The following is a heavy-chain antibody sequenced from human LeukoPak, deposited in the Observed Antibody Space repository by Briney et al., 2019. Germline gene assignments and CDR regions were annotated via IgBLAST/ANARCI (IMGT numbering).Heavy chain of an antibody. J-gene: IGHJ4*02. CDR2: IRSKAYGGTT. Sequence: GGSLRLSCTASGFTFCDYAMSWVRQAPGKGLEWVGFIRSKAYGGTTEYAASVKGRFTISRDDSKSIAYLQMNSLKTEDTAVYYCTRDLSSGYDYWGQGTLVTVSS. CDR1: GFTFCDYA. V-gene: IGHV3-49*04. CDR3: TRDLSSGYDY. D-gene: IGHD3-22*01.